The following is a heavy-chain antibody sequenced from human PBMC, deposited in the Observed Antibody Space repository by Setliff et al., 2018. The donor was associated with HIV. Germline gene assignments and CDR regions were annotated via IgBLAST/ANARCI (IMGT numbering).Heavy chain of an antibody. J-gene: IGHJ6*03. D-gene: IGHD6-13*01. CDR2: INHSGST. Sequence: PSETLSLTCAVYGETFSGYYWSWIRQPPGKGLEWIGEINHSGSTTYHPSLRSRATISADTSKNQFSLDLSSVTAADTAVYYCARLGWQQNYYYYYMDVWGQGTPVTVSS. V-gene: IGHV4-34*01. CDR3: ARLGWQQNYYYYYMDV. CDR1: GETFSGYY.